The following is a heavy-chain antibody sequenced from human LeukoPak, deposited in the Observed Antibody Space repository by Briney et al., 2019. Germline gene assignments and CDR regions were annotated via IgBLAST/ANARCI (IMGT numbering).Heavy chain of an antibody. CDR1: GFTFSSFA. CDR2: FDGNGPNT. CDR3: ARPSSGWSLFDY. V-gene: IGHV3-23*01. J-gene: IGHJ4*02. D-gene: IGHD6-19*01. Sequence: GSLRLSCAASGFTFSSFAMTWVRQAPGKGLEWVSGFDGNGPNTYYADSVKGRFTISRDNSKNTLYLQMNSLRAEDTAIYYCARPSSGWSLFDYWGQGTLVTVSS.